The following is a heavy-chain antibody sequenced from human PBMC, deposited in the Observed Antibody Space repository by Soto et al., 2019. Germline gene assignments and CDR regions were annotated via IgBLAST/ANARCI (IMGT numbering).Heavy chain of an antibody. CDR3: ASTHSGSYYSDFNY. CDR2: IYRSVAA. Sequence: SETLSLTCVVSNFSISCGYYWGWIRQSPGKTREWIAIIYRSVAATYYPSHKSRVTSIGHPSNHHFSLMLTAVTAADTAVYSCASTHSGSYYSDFNYWGRGSLVTFSS. D-gene: IGHD1-26*01. J-gene: IGHJ4*02. V-gene: IGHV4-38-2*01. CDR1: NFSISCGYY.